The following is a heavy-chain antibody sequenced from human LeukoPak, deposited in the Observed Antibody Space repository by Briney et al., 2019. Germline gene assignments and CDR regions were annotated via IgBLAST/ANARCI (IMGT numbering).Heavy chain of an antibody. CDR3: TRLATTVTTEDY. V-gene: IGHV3-73*01. CDR2: IRSKANSYAT. D-gene: IGHD4-17*01. Sequence: GGSLKLSCAASGFTFSGSAMHWVRQASGEGLEWVGRIRSKANSYATAYAASVKGRFTISRDDSKNTAYLQMNSLKTEDTAVYYCTRLATTVTTEDYWGQRTLVTVSS. CDR1: GFTFSGSA. J-gene: IGHJ4*02.